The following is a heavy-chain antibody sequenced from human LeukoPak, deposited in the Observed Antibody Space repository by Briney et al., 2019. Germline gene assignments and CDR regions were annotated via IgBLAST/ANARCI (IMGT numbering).Heavy chain of an antibody. D-gene: IGHD6-13*01. CDR2: IIPIFGTA. V-gene: IGHV1-69*06. CDR3: ASSGQPYYYYYMDV. Sequence: ASVTVSCKASGYTFTSYDINWVRQATGQGLEWMGGIIPIFGTANYAQKFQGRVTITADKSTSTAYMELSSLRSEDTAVYYCASSGQPYYYYYMDVWGKGTTVTVSS. CDR1: GYTFTSYD. J-gene: IGHJ6*03.